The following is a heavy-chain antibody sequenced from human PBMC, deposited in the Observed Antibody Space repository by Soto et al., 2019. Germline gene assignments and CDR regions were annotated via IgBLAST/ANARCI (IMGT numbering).Heavy chain of an antibody. Sequence: QVQLVESGGGVVQPGRSLRLSCAASGFTFSSYGMHWVRQAPGKGLEWVAVISYDGSNKYYADSVKGRFTISRDNSKNTLYLQMNSLRAEDTAVYYCARDSRITGTTEYYYYGMDVWGQGTTVTVSS. CDR2: ISYDGSNK. CDR3: ARDSRITGTTEYYYYGMDV. D-gene: IGHD1-7*01. CDR1: GFTFSSYG. V-gene: IGHV3-30*03. J-gene: IGHJ6*02.